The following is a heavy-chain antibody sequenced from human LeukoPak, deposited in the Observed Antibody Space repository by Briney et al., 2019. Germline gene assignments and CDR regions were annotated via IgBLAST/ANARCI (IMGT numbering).Heavy chain of an antibody. J-gene: IGHJ4*02. CDR2: IKQDGSEK. D-gene: IGHD6-6*01. CDR3: ARDWEAAREFDY. Sequence: PGGSLRLSCAASGFTFSSYWMSWVRQGRGTGLERVANIKQDGSEKYYVDSVKGRFTISRDNAKNSLYLQMNSLRAEDTAVYYCARDWEAAREFDYWGQGTLVTVSS. V-gene: IGHV3-7*01. CDR1: GFTFSSYW.